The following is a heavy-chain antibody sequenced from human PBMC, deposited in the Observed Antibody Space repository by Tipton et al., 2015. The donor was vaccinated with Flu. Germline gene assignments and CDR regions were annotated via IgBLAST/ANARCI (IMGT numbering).Heavy chain of an antibody. CDR3: AKGSATVLGDTTDFQH. CDR1: GFTFSIYA. J-gene: IGHJ1*01. CDR2: ITGSGSYT. Sequence: LSLTCTASGFTFSIYAMTWVRQAPGKGLEWVSSITGSGSYTYYADSVKGRFTISRDNSNNTLYLQMNTLRPEDTALYYCAKGSATVLGDTTDFQHWGQGTLVTVSS. V-gene: IGHV3-23*01. D-gene: IGHD1-26*01.